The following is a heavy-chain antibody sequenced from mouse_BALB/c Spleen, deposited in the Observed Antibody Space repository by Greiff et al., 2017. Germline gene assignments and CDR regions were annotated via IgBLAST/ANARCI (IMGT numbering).Heavy chain of an antibody. D-gene: IGHD2-4*01. CDR2: INPGSGGT. Sequence: VQLQQSGAELVRPGTSVKVSCKASGYAFTNYLIEWVKQRPGQGLEWIGVINPGSGGTNYNEKFKGKATLTADKSSSTAYMQLSSLTSDDSAVYFCARGADYEGFAYWGQGTLVTVSA. CDR3: ARGADYEGFAY. CDR1: GYAFTNYL. V-gene: IGHV1-54*03. J-gene: IGHJ3*01.